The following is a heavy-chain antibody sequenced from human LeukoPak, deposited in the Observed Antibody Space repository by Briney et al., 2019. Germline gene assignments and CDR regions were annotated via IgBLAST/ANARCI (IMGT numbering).Heavy chain of an antibody. V-gene: IGHV3-53*01. D-gene: IGHD5-12*01. J-gene: IGHJ3*02. Sequence: GGSLRLSCTVSGFTVSSNSMSWVRQAPGKGLEWVSFIYSGGNTHYSDSVKGRFTISRDNSKNTLYLQMNSLRAEDTAVYYCARHPRYNSGYEPTDAFDIWGQGTMVTVSS. CDR1: GFTVSSNS. CDR3: ARHPRYNSGYEPTDAFDI. CDR2: IYSGGNT.